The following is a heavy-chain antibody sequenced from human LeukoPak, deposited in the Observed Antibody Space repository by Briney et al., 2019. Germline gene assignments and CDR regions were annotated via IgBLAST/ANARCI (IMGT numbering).Heavy chain of an antibody. J-gene: IGHJ5*02. D-gene: IGHD2-2*01. CDR1: GGSISSHY. Sequence: PSETLSLTCTVSGGSISSHYWSWIRQPPGEGLEWIGHIYYSGSTNYNPSLKSRVTISVDTSKNQFSLKLSSVTAADTAVYYCARGARDCSSTSCYFGNWFDPWGQGTLVTVSS. V-gene: IGHV4-59*11. CDR3: ARGARDCSSTSCYFGNWFDP. CDR2: IYYSGST.